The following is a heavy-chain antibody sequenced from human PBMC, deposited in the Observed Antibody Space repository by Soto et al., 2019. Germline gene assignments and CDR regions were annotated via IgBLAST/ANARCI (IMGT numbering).Heavy chain of an antibody. CDR3: AKEGRGFSYGTDYHYYYMDV. J-gene: IGHJ6*03. V-gene: IGHV3-30*18. CDR2: ISYDGSNK. D-gene: IGHD5-18*01. CDR1: GFTFSSYG. Sequence: PGGSLRLSCAASGFTFSSYGMHWVRQAPGKGLEWVAVISYDGSNKYYADSVKGRFTISRDNSKNTLYLQMNSLRAEDTAVYYCAKEGRGFSYGTDYHYYYMDVWGKGTTVTVSS.